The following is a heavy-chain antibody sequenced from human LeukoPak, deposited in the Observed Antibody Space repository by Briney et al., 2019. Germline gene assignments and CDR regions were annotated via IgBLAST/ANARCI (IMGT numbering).Heavy chain of an antibody. CDR1: GYTFTSYG. J-gene: IGHJ4*02. D-gene: IGHD2-15*01. CDR3: SRTYCSGGSCYSGAGDY. Sequence: ASVKVSCKASGYTFTSYGISWVRQAPGQGLEWMGWISAYNGNTNYAQKLQGRVTMTTDTSTSTAYMELRSLRSDDTAVYYRSRTYCSGGSCYSGAGDYWGQGTLVTVSS. V-gene: IGHV1-18*01. CDR2: ISAYNGNT.